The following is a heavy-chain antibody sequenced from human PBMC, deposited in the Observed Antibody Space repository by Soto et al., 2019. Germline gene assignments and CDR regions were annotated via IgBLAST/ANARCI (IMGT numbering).Heavy chain of an antibody. CDR1: GFTFSNYW. V-gene: IGHV3-74*01. Sequence: EVQPVESGGGLVQPGGSLRLSCVGSGFTFSNYWMHWVRQVPGKGPVWVSRVNPAGSASSYADFVKGRFTVSRDNAKNTLYLKMNSLSADDTAVYYCATGGYSYGWGYWGQGTLVTVSS. CDR3: ATGGYSYGWGY. D-gene: IGHD5-18*01. J-gene: IGHJ4*02. CDR2: VNPAGSAS.